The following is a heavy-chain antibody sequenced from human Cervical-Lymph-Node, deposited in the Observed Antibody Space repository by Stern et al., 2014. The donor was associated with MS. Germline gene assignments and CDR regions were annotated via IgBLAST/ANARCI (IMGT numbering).Heavy chain of an antibody. CDR3: ARDRNGEGIMAY. D-gene: IGHD3-16*01. CDR1: GGTFSNSG. Sequence: VQLVESGAEVKKPGSSVKVSCKASGGTFSNSGITWARQAPGQGLEWMGGVITTFASANAAQKLQGRLTITADESTNTVYMELSSLRSEDTAVYYCARDRNGEGIMAYWGQGTLVTVSS. CDR2: VITTFASA. J-gene: IGHJ4*02. V-gene: IGHV1-69*01.